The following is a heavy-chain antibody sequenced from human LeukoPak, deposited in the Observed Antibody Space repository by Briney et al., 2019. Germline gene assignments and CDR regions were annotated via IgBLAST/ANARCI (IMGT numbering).Heavy chain of an antibody. V-gene: IGHV3-30*01. Sequence: GGSLRLSCAASGFTFSSSAMHWVRQAPGKGLEWVAVISYDGSNKYYAYSVKGRFTISRDKSKNTLYLQMNSLRAEDTAVYYCARAYDVGAPTLDYWGQGTLVTVSS. CDR3: ARAYDVGAPTLDY. J-gene: IGHJ4*02. D-gene: IGHD1-26*01. CDR1: GFTFSSSA. CDR2: ISYDGSNK.